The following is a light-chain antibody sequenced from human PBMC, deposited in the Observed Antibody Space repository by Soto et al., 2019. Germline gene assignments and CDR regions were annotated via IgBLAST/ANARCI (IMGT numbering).Light chain of an antibody. CDR1: QGISSY. J-gene: IGKJ1*01. V-gene: IGKV1-39*01. CDR2: AAS. CDR3: QQSYTTPLT. Sequence: DIQLTQSPSFLSASVGDRVTITCRASQGISSYLAWYQQKPGKAPKLLMYAASSLQSGVPSRFSGSGSGTDFTLTISSLQPEDFATYYCQQSYTTPLTFGQGTKVEIK.